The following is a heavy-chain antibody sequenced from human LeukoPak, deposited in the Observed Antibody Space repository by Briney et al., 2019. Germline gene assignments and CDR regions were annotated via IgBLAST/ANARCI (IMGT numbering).Heavy chain of an antibody. CDR1: GYSFTSYW. J-gene: IGHJ4*02. CDR2: IYPGDSDT. CDR3: ARPGYYDSSGYYATVFDY. V-gene: IGHV5-51*01. D-gene: IGHD3-22*01. Sequence: RGESLKISCKGSGYSFTSYWIGWVRQMPGKGLEWMGIIYPGDSDTRYSPSFQGQVTISADKSISTAYLQWSSLKASDTAMYYCARPGYYDSSGYYATVFDYWGQGTLVTVSS.